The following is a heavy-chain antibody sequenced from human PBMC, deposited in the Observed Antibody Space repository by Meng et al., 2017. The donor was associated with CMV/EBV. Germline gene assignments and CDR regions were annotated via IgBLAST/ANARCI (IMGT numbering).Heavy chain of an antibody. CDR2: ISSSGSTI. V-gene: IGHV3-11*01. Sequence: GESLKISCAASGFTFSDYYMSWIRQAPGKGLEWVSYISSSGSTIYYADSVKGRFTISRDNAKNSLYLQMNSLRAEDTAVYYCARERSGMTIYYFDYWGQGTLVTVSS. J-gene: IGHJ4*02. D-gene: IGHD3-10*01. CDR3: ARERSGMTIYYFDY. CDR1: GFTFSDYY.